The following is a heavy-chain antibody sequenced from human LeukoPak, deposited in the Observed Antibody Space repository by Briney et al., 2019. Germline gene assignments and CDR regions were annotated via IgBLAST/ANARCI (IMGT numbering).Heavy chain of an antibody. V-gene: IGHV3-11*01. D-gene: IGHD1-26*01. CDR2: ISSGSTI. J-gene: IGHJ4*02. CDR3: ARIVGAFARYYLDY. Sequence: GGSLRLSCAASGFTFSDYYMSWIRQAPVKVLEWVSYISSGSTIYYADSVKGRFTISRDNAKNSLYLQMNSLRAEDTAVYYCARIVGAFARYYLDYWGQGTLVTVSS. CDR1: GFTFSDYY.